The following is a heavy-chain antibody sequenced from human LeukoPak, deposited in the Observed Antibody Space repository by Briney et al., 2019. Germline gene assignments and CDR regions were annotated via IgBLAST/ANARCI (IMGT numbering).Heavy chain of an antibody. J-gene: IGHJ4*02. V-gene: IGHV3-74*01. Sequence: RGSLRLSCAASGFTFGNYWMHWVRQVPGKGLVWVSRINTDGSTITYADSVKGRFTISRDNAKNKVYLQMSSLRAEDTAVYYCARGDYGDYFDYWGQGTLIIVSS. D-gene: IGHD4-17*01. CDR2: INTDGSTI. CDR3: ARGDYGDYFDY. CDR1: GFTFGNYW.